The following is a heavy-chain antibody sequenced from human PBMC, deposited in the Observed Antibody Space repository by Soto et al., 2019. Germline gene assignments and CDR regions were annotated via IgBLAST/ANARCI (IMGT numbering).Heavy chain of an antibody. D-gene: IGHD3-3*01. CDR2: IYSSGST. Sequence: ASETLSLTCNVFGGSVSGFYWTWIRQPAGKGLEWIGRIYSSGSTKYNPSLKSRVSMSLDTSRNQFSLNLTSVTAADTAVYYCARGQRFSDWFDPWGQGTLVTVSS. CDR1: GGSVSGFY. V-gene: IGHV4-4*07. J-gene: IGHJ5*02. CDR3: ARGQRFSDWFDP.